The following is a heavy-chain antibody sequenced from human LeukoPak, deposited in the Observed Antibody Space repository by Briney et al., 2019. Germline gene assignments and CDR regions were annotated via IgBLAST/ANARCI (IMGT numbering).Heavy chain of an antibody. CDR1: GFTVSSNY. CDR2: IYSGGST. Sequence: GGSLRLSCAASGFTVSSNYMSWVRQAPGKGLEWVSVIYSGGSTYYADSVKGRFTISRDNSKNTLYLQMNSLRAEDTAVYYCARDPYYYDSSGYWYWGQGTLVTVSS. D-gene: IGHD3-22*01. J-gene: IGHJ4*02. V-gene: IGHV3-53*01. CDR3: ARDPYYYDSSGYWY.